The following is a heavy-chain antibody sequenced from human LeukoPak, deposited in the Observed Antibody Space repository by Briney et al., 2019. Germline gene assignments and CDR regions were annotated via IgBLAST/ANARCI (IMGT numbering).Heavy chain of an antibody. CDR3: ARHGLHQAFDY. J-gene: IGHJ4*02. V-gene: IGHV4-39*01. CDR2: IYYSGST. CDR1: GGSISSSSYY. Sequence: SETLSLTCTVSGGSISSSSYYWGWIRQPPGKGLEWIGSIYYSGSTYYNPSLKSRVTISVDTSKNQFSLKLSSVTAADTAVYYCARHGLHQAFDYWGQGTLVTVSS. D-gene: IGHD5/OR15-5a*01.